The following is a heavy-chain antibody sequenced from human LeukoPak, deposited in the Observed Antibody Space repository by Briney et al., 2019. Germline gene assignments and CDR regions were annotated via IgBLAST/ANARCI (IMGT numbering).Heavy chain of an antibody. J-gene: IGHJ6*02. Sequence: GASAKVSCKASGYTFTSYGISWVRQAPGQGLEWMGWISAYNGNTNYAQKLQGRVTMTTDTSTSTAYMELRSLRSDDTAVYYCARDPCSSTSCYSYYYGMDVWGQGTTVTVSS. CDR1: GYTFTSYG. CDR3: ARDPCSSTSCYSYYYGMDV. CDR2: ISAYNGNT. V-gene: IGHV1-18*01. D-gene: IGHD2-2*02.